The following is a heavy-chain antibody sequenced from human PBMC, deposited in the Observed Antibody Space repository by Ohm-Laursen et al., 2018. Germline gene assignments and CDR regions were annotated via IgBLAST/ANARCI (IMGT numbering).Heavy chain of an antibody. D-gene: IGHD4-17*01. V-gene: IGHV4-61*01. CDR1: GGSISRSSYY. CDR3: ARETSQIRD. CDR2: KYDGGST. J-gene: IGHJ4*02. Sequence: TLSLTCSVSGGSISRSSYYWSWIRQPPGKGPEWIGYKYDGGSTNYNPSLKSRVTMSVDTSKNQFSLKLSSVTAADTAVYYCARETSQIRDWGQGTLVTVSS.